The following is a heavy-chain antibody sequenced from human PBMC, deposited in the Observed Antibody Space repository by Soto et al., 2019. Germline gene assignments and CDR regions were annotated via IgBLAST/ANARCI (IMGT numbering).Heavy chain of an antibody. D-gene: IGHD3-16*01. CDR3: ARKGGRGDAFDL. CDR2: IKEDGSEK. Sequence: EVQLVDSGGGVVPPGGSLRLSCATSGFTFSSYWMSWVRQAPGKGLEWVANIKEDGSEKYYVDSMKGRFTISRDNAENPMYLQMNSPGGEGTAVYYCARKGGRGDAFDLWGQGAIVIVSS. V-gene: IGHV3-7*01. CDR1: GFTFSSYW. J-gene: IGHJ3*01.